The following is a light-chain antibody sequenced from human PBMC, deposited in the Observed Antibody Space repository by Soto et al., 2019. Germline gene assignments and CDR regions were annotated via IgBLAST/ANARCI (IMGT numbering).Light chain of an antibody. CDR3: QTWGTAIVI. CDR1: SGHTNYA. J-gene: IGLJ2*01. V-gene: IGLV4-69*01. CDR2: VNNDGSH. Sequence: QPVLTQSPSASASLGASVKLTCTLSSGHTNYAIAWHQQQPEKGPRYLMKVNNDGSHSKGDGIPDRFSGSSSGAERYLTISSLQSEDEADYYCQTWGTAIVIFGGGTKLTVL.